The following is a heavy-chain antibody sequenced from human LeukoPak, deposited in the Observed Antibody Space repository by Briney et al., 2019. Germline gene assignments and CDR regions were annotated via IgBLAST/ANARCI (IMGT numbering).Heavy chain of an antibody. Sequence: GGSLRLSCAASGFTFSSYEMNWVRQAPGKGLEWVSSISSTSSYIYYADSLKGRFTISRDNAKNSLYLQMNSLRAEDTAVYYCARGREEMATIDAFDIWGQGTLVTVSS. CDR1: GFTFSSYE. V-gene: IGHV3-21*01. CDR2: ISSTSSYI. CDR3: ARGREEMATIDAFDI. D-gene: IGHD5-24*01. J-gene: IGHJ3*02.